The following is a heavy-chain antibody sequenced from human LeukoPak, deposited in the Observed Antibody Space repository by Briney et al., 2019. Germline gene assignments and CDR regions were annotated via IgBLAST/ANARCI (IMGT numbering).Heavy chain of an antibody. CDR3: ARGSVRGEFDP. V-gene: IGHV4-34*01. CDR2: INHSGST. CDR1: GGSFSGYY. J-gene: IGHJ5*02. D-gene: IGHD3-10*01. Sequence: TSETLSLTCAVYGGSFSGYYWSWIRQPPGKGLEWIGEINHSGSTDYNPSLKSRVTMSVDTSKNQFSLKLSSVTAADTAVYSCARGSVRGEFDPWGQGTLVTVSS.